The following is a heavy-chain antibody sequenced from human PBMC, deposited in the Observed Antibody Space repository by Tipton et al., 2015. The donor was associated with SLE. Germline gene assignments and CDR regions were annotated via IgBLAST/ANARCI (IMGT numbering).Heavy chain of an antibody. CDR1: GFTFSSYS. D-gene: IGHD6-19*01. V-gene: IGHV3-21*03. CDR3: ARDDPEWLPFDY. J-gene: IGHJ4*02. CDR2: ISSSSSYI. Sequence: SLRLSCAASGFTFSSYSMNWVRQAPGKGLEWVSSISSSSSYIYYADSVKGRFTISRDNAKNSLYLQMNSLRAEDTAVYYCARDDPEWLPFDYWGQVTLVTVSS.